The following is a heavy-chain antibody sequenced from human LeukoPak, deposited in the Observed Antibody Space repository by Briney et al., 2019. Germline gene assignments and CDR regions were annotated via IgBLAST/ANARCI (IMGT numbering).Heavy chain of an antibody. D-gene: IGHD3-22*01. V-gene: IGHV1-46*01. CDR1: GYTFTSYY. CDR2: INPSGGST. J-gene: IGHJ5*02. CDR3: ARDRSYYYDSSGS. Sequence: ASVKVSCKASGYTFTSYYMHWVRQAPGQGLEWMGIINPSGGSTSYAQKIQGRVTMTTDTSTSTASMELRSLRSDDTAVYYCARDRSYYYDSSGSWGQGTLVTVSS.